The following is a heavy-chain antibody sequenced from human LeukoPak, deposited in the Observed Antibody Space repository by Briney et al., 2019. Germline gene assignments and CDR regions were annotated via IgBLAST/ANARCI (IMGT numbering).Heavy chain of an antibody. CDR1: GFTFSRLA. J-gene: IGHJ4*02. V-gene: IGHV3-23*01. Sequence: GGSLRLSCAASGFTFSRLAMTWVRQAPGKGLEWVSTISASGPYYADAVRGRFTISRDNSRNTLSLQMDSLRAEDTAVYYCAKDHESDGYPCLDHWGLGTLVTVSS. D-gene: IGHD3-22*01. CDR2: ISASGP. CDR3: AKDHESDGYPCLDH.